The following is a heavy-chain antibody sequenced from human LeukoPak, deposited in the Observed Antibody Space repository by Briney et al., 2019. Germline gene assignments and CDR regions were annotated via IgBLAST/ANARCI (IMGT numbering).Heavy chain of an antibody. CDR2: IKQDGSEK. J-gene: IGHJ6*03. V-gene: IGHV3-7*01. CDR1: GFTFSSYW. Sequence: PGGSLRLSCAASGFTFSSYWMSWVRQAPGKGLEWVANIKQDGSEKYYVDSVKGRFTISRDNAKNSLYLQMNSLRAEDTAVYYCAREADIVVVPAAIYYYMDVWGKGTTVTVSS. CDR3: AREADIVVVPAAIYYYMDV. D-gene: IGHD2-2*01.